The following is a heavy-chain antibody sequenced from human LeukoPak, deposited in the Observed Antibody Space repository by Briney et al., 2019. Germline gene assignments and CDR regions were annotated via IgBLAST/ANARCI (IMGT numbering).Heavy chain of an antibody. Sequence: SETLSLTCTVSGGSISSSSYYWGWIRQPPGKGLEWIGSIYYSGSTYYNPSLKSRVTISVDTSKNQFSLKLSSVTAADTAVYYCARHSGSYRWFDYWGQGTLVTVSS. D-gene: IGHD1-26*01. V-gene: IGHV4-39*01. CDR3: ARHSGSYRWFDY. CDR2: IYYSGST. CDR1: GGSISSSSYY. J-gene: IGHJ4*02.